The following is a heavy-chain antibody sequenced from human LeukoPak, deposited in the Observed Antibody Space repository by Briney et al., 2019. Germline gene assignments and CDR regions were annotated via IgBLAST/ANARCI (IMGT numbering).Heavy chain of an antibody. V-gene: IGHV3-30-3*01. Sequence: PGGSLRLSCAASGFNFSSYAMHWVRQAPGKGLECVAVISYDGSNKYYADSVKGRFTISRDNSKNTLYLQMNSLRAEDTAVYYCTHSSGSMMPLGAFDIWGQGTMVTVSS. CDR3: THSSGSMMPLGAFDI. D-gene: IGHD6-19*01. CDR1: GFNFSSYA. J-gene: IGHJ3*02. CDR2: ISYDGSNK.